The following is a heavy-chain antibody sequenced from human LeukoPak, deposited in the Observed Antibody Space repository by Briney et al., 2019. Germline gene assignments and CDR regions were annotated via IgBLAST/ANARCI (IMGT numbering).Heavy chain of an antibody. CDR2: ISYDGSNK. Sequence: GGSLRLSCAASGFTFNTYAMHWVRQAPGKGLEWLAVISYDGSNKYYADSVKGRFTISRDNSKSTLYLQMNSLRAEDTAVYYCARGVAVAGTRGGDYWGQGTLVTVSS. CDR1: GFTFNTYA. V-gene: IGHV3-30*01. CDR3: ARGVAVAGTRGGDY. J-gene: IGHJ4*02. D-gene: IGHD6-19*01.